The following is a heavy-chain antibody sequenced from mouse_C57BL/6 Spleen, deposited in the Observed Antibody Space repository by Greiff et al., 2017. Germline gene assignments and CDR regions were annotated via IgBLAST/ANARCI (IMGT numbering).Heavy chain of an antibody. J-gene: IGHJ3*01. CDR2: IYPGDGDT. CDR3: ARVYSNYGAY. V-gene: IGHV1-82*01. D-gene: IGHD2-5*01. Sequence: LQQSGPELVKPGASVKISCKASGYAFSSSWMNWVKPRPGKGPEWIGRIYPGDGDTNYNGKFKGKAPLTADKSSSPAFMQLSNLTSDVSAVDICARVYSNYGAYWGQGTRVTVSA. CDR1: GYAFSSSW.